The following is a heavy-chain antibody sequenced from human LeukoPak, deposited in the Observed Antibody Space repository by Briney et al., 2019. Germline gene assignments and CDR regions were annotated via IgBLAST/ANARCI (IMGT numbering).Heavy chain of an antibody. CDR3: ARRVYFYATSGYYYYFDY. CDR2: IYYSGST. CDR1: GVSISSYY. J-gene: IGHJ4*02. Sequence: SETLSLTCTVSGVSISSYYWSWIRQPPGKGLEGMGYIYYSGSTNYNPSLKSRVTMSVDTSKNQFSLKVSSVTAADTAVYYCARRVYFYATSGYYYYFDYWGEGTLVSVSS. V-gene: IGHV4-59*12. D-gene: IGHD3-22*01.